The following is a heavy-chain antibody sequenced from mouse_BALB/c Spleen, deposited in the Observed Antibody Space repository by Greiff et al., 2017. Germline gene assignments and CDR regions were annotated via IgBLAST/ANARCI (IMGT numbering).Heavy chain of an antibody. D-gene: IGHD2-3*01. Sequence: VQLKQSGPELVKPGASVKIPCKASGYTFTDYNMDWVKQSHGKSLEWIGDINPNNGGTIYNQKFKGKATLTVDKSSSTAYMELRSLTSEDTAVYYCVIYDGYYFAYWGQGTLVTVSA. CDR1: GYTFTDYN. CDR3: VIYDGYYFAY. J-gene: IGHJ3*01. V-gene: IGHV1-18*01. CDR2: INPNNGGT.